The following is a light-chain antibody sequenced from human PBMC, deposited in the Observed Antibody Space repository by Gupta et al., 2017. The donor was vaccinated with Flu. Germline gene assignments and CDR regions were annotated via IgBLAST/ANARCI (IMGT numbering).Light chain of an antibody. CDR2: NDS. CDR3: QSADSSGSNWV. CDR1: ALPKQY. V-gene: IGLV3-25*02. Sequence: SYELTQPPSVSVSPGQTARITCSGDALPKQYASWYQQKPGQAPVLLIYNDSERPSGIPERFSGSSCGTTGTLTISRVHADDDADYYCQSADSSGSNWVFGGGTKLTVL. J-gene: IGLJ3*02.